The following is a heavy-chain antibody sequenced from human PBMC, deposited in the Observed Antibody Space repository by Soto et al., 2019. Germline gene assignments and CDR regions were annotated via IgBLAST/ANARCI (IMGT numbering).Heavy chain of an antibody. CDR1: GFSLSTSGVG. CDR2: IYLNDDK. Sequence: SGPTLVNPTQTLTLTCTFSGFSLSTSGVGVGWIRQPPGKALEWLALIYLNDDKRYSPSLKSRLTITKDTSKDQVVLTMTNMDPVDTDTYYCAHYDNLVDYWGQGTLVTVSS. V-gene: IGHV2-5*01. J-gene: IGHJ4*02. CDR3: AHYDNLVDY. D-gene: IGHD3-9*01.